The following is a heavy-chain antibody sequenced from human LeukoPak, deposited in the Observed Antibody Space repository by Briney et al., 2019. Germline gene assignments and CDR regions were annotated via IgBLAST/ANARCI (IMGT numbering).Heavy chain of an antibody. CDR3: ARTPSTSETAAGSFDY. D-gene: IGHD6-13*01. CDR2: INPNTGGT. V-gene: IGHV1-2*02. Sequence: ASVKVSCKASGYIFTGYYMHWVRQAPGQGLEWMGWINPNTGGTNYAQKFQSRVTMTRDTSISTAYMELSRLRSDDTAVYYCARTPSTSETAAGSFDYWGQGTLVTVSS. J-gene: IGHJ4*02. CDR1: GYIFTGYY.